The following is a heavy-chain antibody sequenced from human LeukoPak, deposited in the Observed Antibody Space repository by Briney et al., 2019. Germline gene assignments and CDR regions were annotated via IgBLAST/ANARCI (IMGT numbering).Heavy chain of an antibody. CDR1: GYTFTGYY. CDR2: INPNSGGT. J-gene: IGHJ3*02. Sequence: ASVKVSCKASGYTFTGYYMHWVRQAPGQGLEWMGWINPNSGGTNYAQKFQGWVTMTRDTSISTAYMELSRLRSDDTAVYYCARGKTSVLAVVVAVFDALDIWGQGTMVTVSS. V-gene: IGHV1-2*04. D-gene: IGHD2-15*01. CDR3: ARGKTSVLAVVVAVFDALDI.